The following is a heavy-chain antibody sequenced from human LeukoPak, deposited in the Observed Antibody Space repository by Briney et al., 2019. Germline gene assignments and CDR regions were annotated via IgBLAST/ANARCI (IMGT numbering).Heavy chain of an antibody. D-gene: IGHD3-22*01. J-gene: IGHJ3*02. V-gene: IGHV1-46*01. CDR1: GYTFTSYY. Sequence: GSVKVSCKASGYTFTSYYMHWVRQAPGQGLEWMGIINPSGGSTSYAQKFQGRVTMTRETSTRTVCMELSSLRSEDTAVYYCARGHYYDSSGYYPDAFDIWGQGTMVTVSS. CDR2: INPSGGST. CDR3: ARGHYYDSSGYYPDAFDI.